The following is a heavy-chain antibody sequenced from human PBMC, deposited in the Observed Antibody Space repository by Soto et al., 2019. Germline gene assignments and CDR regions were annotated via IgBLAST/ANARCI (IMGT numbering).Heavy chain of an antibody. CDR3: ARESVGHSAMDV. CDR2: VSDSGST. J-gene: IGHJ6*02. CDR1: GGSITTYY. V-gene: IGHV4-59*01. Sequence: QVQLQESGPGLVKPSETLSLMCTVSGGSITTYYWSWIRQSPEKGLEWIGYVSDSGSTKYNPSLKSRVTISVDTSKNQFSLKLTSLTAADTAVYYCARESVGHSAMDVWGQGTTVTVSS. D-gene: IGHD1-26*01.